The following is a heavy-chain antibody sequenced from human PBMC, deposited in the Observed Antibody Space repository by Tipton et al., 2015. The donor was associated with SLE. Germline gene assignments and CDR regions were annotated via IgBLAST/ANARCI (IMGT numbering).Heavy chain of an antibody. CDR2: IYTGGNT. CDR1: GGSITNYY. J-gene: IGHJ3*02. V-gene: IGHV4-4*07. CDR3: ARTLGAIAHTVYDAFDI. D-gene: IGHD1-26*01. Sequence: TLSLTCTVSGGSITNYYWGWVRQPAGKGLEWIGRIYTGGNTKYNPSLVSRVSLSVDTSKDQFSLKLTSVTAADTAVYYCARTLGAIAHTVYDAFDIWGQGKMVTVSS.